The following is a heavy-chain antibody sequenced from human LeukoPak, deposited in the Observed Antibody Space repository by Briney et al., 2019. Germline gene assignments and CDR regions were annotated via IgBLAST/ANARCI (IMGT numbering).Heavy chain of an antibody. CDR2: ISGSGGST. CDR1: GFTFSSYG. Sequence: GGSLRLSCAASGFTFSSYGMHWVRQAPGKGLEWVSAISGSGGSTYYADSVKGRFTISRDNSKNTLYLQMNSLRAEDTAVYYCAKAHGEYYDFWSGYYRPFDYWGQGTLVTVSS. CDR3: AKAHGEYYDFWSGYYRPFDY. D-gene: IGHD3-3*01. J-gene: IGHJ4*02. V-gene: IGHV3-23*01.